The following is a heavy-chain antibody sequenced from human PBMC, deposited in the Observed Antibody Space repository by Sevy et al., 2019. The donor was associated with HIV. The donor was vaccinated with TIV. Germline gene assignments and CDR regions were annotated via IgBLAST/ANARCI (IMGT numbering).Heavy chain of an antibody. V-gene: IGHV3-49*03. Sequence: GGSLRLSCIASGFTFGDYAISWFRQAPGKGLEWGGFIRSKAFGGTTEYAASVKDRVSIARDDSKSIAYLQINGLKTEDTAIYYCTRAGGGSVVYYYLDVWGKGTTVTVSS. J-gene: IGHJ6*03. D-gene: IGHD6-19*01. CDR2: IRSKAFGGTT. CDR1: GFTFGDYA. CDR3: TRAGGGSVVYYYLDV.